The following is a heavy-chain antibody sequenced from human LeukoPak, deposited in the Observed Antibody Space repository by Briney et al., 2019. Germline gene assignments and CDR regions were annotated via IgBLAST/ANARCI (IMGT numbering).Heavy chain of an antibody. CDR3: ASARVYDFWSGYWSGMDV. V-gene: IGHV4-34*01. CDR1: GGSFSGYY. Sequence: SETLSLTCAVYGGSFSGYYWSWIRQPPGKGLEWIGEIYHSGSTNYNPSLKSRVTISVDKSKNQFSLKLSSVTAADTAVYYCASARVYDFWSGYWSGMDVWGQGTTVTVSS. CDR2: IYHSGST. D-gene: IGHD3-3*01. J-gene: IGHJ6*02.